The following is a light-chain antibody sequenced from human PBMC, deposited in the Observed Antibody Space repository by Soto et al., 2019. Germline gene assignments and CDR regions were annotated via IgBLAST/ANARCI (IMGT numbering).Light chain of an antibody. CDR3: QSYDSSLSAVV. J-gene: IGLJ2*01. Sequence: QLVLTQPPSVSGAPGQRVTISCTGSGSNIGATYDVQWYQQLPGAAPTLLIYGNNNRPAGVPDRFSGSKSGTSASLAITGLQAEDEAHYHCQSYDSSLSAVVFGGGTKLTVL. CDR2: GNN. CDR1: GSNIGATYD. V-gene: IGLV1-40*01.